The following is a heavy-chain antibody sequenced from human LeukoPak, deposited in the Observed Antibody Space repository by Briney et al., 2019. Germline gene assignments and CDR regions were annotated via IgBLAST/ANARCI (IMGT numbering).Heavy chain of an antibody. J-gene: IGHJ4*02. CDR1: GGTFSSYA. D-gene: IGHD3-22*01. V-gene: IGHV1-69*05. Sequence: SVKVSCKASGGTFSSYATSWVRQAPGQGLEWMGGIIPIFGTANYAQKFQGRVTITTDESTSTAYMELSSLRSEDTAVYYCARDTVGSGYDRLYYFDYWGQGTLVTVSS. CDR2: IIPIFGTA. CDR3: ARDTVGSGYDRLYYFDY.